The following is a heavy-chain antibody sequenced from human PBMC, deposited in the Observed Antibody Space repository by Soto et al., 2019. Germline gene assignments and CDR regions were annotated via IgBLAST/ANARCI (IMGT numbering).Heavy chain of an antibody. CDR1: GYTFTSYG. CDR3: ARDGAVACCDAFDI. CDR2: ISAYNGNT. D-gene: IGHD6-19*01. Sequence: GASVKVSCKASGYTFTSYGISWVRQAPGQGLEWMGWISAYNGNTSYAQKLQGRVTMTTDTSTSTAYMELRSLRSDDTAVYYCARDGAVACCDAFDIWGQGTMVTVSS. J-gene: IGHJ3*02. V-gene: IGHV1-18*01.